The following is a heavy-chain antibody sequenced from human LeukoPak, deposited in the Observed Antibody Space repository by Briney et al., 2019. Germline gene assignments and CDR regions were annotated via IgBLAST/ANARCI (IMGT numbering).Heavy chain of an antibody. Sequence: PSETLSLTCSVSGGSVNTYYWSWIRQSAGKGLEWIGRNSITEGTNYNPSLKSRVSMSVDASKNQVSLKLGSVTAADTAVYYCARLRRDINDWYADDCWGQGTLVTVSS. J-gene: IGHJ4*02. CDR2: NSITEGT. D-gene: IGHD6-19*01. CDR1: GGSVNTYY. V-gene: IGHV4-4*07. CDR3: ARLRRDINDWYADDC.